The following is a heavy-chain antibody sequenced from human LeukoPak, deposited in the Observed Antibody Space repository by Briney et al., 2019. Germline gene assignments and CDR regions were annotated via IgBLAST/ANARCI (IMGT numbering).Heavy chain of an antibody. CDR2: ISSSSSYI. D-gene: IGHD2-2*02. V-gene: IGHV3-21*03. J-gene: IGHJ4*02. CDR1: GFTFSSYG. Sequence: GGSLRLSCAASGFTFSSYGMNWVRQAPGKGLEWVSSISSSSSYIYYADSVKGRFTISRDNAKNSLYLQMNSLRARGTAVYYCASSTTRYCSSTSCYIHFDYWGQGTLVTVSS. CDR3: ASSTTRYCSSTSCYIHFDY.